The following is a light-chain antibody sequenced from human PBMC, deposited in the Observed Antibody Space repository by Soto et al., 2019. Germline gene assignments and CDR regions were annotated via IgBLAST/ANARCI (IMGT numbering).Light chain of an antibody. V-gene: IGKV3-15*01. CDR3: RQYNGRPPIT. J-gene: IGKJ5*01. Sequence: EIPMTQTPATLSVTPWQRATLSCRASQSVSSNLAWFQQKPGQAPRLLISGASTRATGIPARLSGSGGGTEFTLSTISLLSEDFLVLYCRQYNGRPPITFGQGTRLEI. CDR1: QSVSSN. CDR2: GAS.